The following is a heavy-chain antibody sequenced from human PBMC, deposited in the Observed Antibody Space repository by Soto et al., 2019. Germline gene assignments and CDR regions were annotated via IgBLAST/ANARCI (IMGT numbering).Heavy chain of an antibody. J-gene: IGHJ4*02. Sequence: VPSQKISSKGSGYSFTSYWISWVRQMPGKGLEWMGRIDPSDSYTNYSPSFQGHVTISADKSISTAYLQWCSLKASDTAMYYCARLEYFDWVTSDYWGQGTLVTVS. V-gene: IGHV5-10-1*01. CDR1: GYSFTSYW. CDR3: ARLEYFDWVTSDY. CDR2: IDPSDSYT. D-gene: IGHD3-9*01.